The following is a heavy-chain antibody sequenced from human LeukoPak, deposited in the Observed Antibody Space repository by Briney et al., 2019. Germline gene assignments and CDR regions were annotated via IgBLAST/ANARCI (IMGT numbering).Heavy chain of an antibody. V-gene: IGHV4-30-4*01. CDR3: ASWTSPRAFDI. Sequence: SETLSLTCTVSGGSISSGDYYWSWIRQPPGKGLEWIGYIYYSGSTYYNPSLKSRATISVDTSKNQFSLKLSSVTAADTAVYYCASWTSPRAFDIWGQGTMVTVSS. CDR2: IYYSGST. CDR1: GGSISSGDYY. J-gene: IGHJ3*02. D-gene: IGHD3/OR15-3a*01.